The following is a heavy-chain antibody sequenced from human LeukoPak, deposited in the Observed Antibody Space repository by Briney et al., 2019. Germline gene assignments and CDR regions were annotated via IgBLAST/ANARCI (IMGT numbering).Heavy chain of an antibody. D-gene: IGHD3-22*01. CDR3: ARRYYESSGRSHFFDY. CDR1: GGSISSYY. V-gene: IGHV4-59*08. Sequence: PSETLSLTCTVSGGSISSYYWSWIRQPPGKGLEWIGYIYYSGSTYYNPSLKSRVTISVDTSTNHFSLKLSSVTAADTAVYYCARRYYESSGRSHFFDYWGQGTLVTVSS. CDR2: IYYSGST. J-gene: IGHJ4*02.